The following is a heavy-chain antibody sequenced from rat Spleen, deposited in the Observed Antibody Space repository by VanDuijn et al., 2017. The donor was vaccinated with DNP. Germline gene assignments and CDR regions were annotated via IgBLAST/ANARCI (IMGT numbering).Heavy chain of an antibody. CDR3: TRGPNYGGDSDYFDY. V-gene: IGHV5-27*01. Sequence: EVQLVESGGGLVQPGRSLKLSCAASGFTFSNYDMAWVRQAPTKGLDWVASISTSGGSTYYRDSVKGRFTVSRDNAKSTLYLQTSTLGSEDTAIYFCTRGPNYGGDSDYFDYWGQGVMVTVSS. CDR1: GFTFSNYD. CDR2: ISTSGGST. D-gene: IGHD1-11*01. J-gene: IGHJ2*01.